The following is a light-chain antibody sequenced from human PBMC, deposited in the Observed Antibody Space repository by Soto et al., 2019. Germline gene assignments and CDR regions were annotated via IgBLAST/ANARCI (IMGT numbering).Light chain of an antibody. J-gene: IGKJ4*01. CDR2: GAS. V-gene: IGKV3-20*01. Sequence: EILLTQSPDTLSLSPGDRATLSCRASQSLSNSFLAWYQQKPGQTPRLLISGASIRAADIPDRFSGSGSGTDFTLTISRLEPEDFAVYFCQQYGRLPHSFGGGTKVEIK. CDR3: QQYGRLPHS. CDR1: QSLSNSF.